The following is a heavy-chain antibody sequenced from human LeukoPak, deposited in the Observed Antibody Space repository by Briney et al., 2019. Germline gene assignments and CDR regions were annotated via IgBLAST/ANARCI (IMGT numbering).Heavy chain of an antibody. CDR3: AKDRGAVADYFDY. D-gene: IGHD6-19*01. CDR2: ISYDGSNK. CDR1: GFTFSTFG. Sequence: GGSLRLSCAASGFTFSTFGMHWVRQAPGKGLEWVAVISYDGSNKYYADSVKGRFTISRDNSKNTLYLQMNSLRAEDTAVYHCAKDRGAVADYFDYWAREPWSPSPQ. V-gene: IGHV3-30*18. J-gene: IGHJ4*02.